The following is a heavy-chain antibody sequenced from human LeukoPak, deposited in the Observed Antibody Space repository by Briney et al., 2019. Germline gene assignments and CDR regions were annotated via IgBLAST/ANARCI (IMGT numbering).Heavy chain of an antibody. Sequence: GGSLRLSCAASGFTFSSYAMHWVRQAPGKGLEWVAVISYDGSNKYYADSVKGRFTISRDNSKNTLYLQMNSLRAEDTAVYYCAREGQKWFPPFDFWGQGTLVTVSS. J-gene: IGHJ4*02. V-gene: IGHV3-30-3*01. D-gene: IGHD2-8*01. CDR3: AREGQKWFPPFDF. CDR1: GFTFSSYA. CDR2: ISYDGSNK.